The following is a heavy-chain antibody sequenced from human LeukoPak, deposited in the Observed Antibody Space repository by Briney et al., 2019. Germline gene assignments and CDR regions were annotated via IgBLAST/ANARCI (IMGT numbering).Heavy chain of an antibody. CDR1: GFTVSSNY. Sequence: PGGSLRLSCAASGFTVSSNYMSWVRQAPGKGLEWVSVIYSGGSTYYADSVKGRFTISRDNSKNTLYLQMNSLRAEDTAVYYCAKDRGGSTYYPFLSYFFDYWGQGALVTVSS. V-gene: IGHV3-53*05. CDR2: IYSGGST. CDR3: AKDRGGSTYYPFLSYFFDY. J-gene: IGHJ4*02. D-gene: IGHD2-15*01.